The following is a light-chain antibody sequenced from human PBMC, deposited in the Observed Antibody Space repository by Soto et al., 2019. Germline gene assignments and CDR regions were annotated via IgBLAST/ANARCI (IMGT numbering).Light chain of an antibody. CDR1: STDFGGYNY. J-gene: IGLJ1*01. CDR2: DVS. CDR3: CSYAGRDTLYV. V-gene: IGLV2-11*01. Sequence: QSALTQPRSVSGSPRQSVTISCTGTSTDFGGYNYVSWYQQHPGKVPKLMLYDVSKRPSGVPDRFSGSKSGNTASLTISGLQAEDEADYYCCSYAGRDTLYVFGSGTKVTVL.